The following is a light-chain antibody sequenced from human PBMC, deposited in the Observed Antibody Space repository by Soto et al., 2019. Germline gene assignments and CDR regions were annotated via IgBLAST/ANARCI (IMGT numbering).Light chain of an antibody. Sequence: DVEMTQSPSSLSAFVGDRVTITCRASQGITPNLAWFQQKPGKVPDILLYATSTWQSGVPSRFSGSGSGTEFTLTINSLQPEDVATYYCQKYNSAPLAFGGGTKVEIK. V-gene: IGKV1-27*01. CDR2: ATS. J-gene: IGKJ4*01. CDR3: QKYNSAPLA. CDR1: QGITPN.